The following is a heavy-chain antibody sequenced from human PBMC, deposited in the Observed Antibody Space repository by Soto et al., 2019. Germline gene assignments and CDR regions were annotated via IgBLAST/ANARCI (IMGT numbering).Heavy chain of an antibody. CDR1: GFTFTSYD. V-gene: IGHV3-30*04. J-gene: IGHJ4*02. CDR3: ARDQCFGAGRSCYYFGF. CDR2: ISNDGRCK. Sequence: QVQLVESGEGVVQPGRSLRLSCAASGFTFTSYDINCFRQAPGKGLEWVAVISNDGRCKYYADSVKGRFTISRDNSKNTLYLQMNRLRSDDPDVYYCARDQCFGAGRSCYYFGFWGKGNLVTVSS. D-gene: IGHD2-15*01.